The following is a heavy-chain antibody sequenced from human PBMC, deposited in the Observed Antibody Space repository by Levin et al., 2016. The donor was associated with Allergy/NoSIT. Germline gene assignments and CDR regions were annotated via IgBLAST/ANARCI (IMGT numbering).Heavy chain of an antibody. CDR3: ASGSTEEGLWYSSSTLWFDP. D-gene: IGHD6-13*01. J-gene: IGHJ5*02. V-gene: IGHV1-69*04. CDR1: GYTFTSYG. CDR2: IIPILGIA. Sequence: SVKVSCKTSGYTFTSYGISWVRQAPGQGLEWMGRIIPILGIANYAQKFQGRVTITADKSTSTAYMELSSLRSEDTAVYYCASGSTEEGLWYSSSTLWFDPWGQGTLVTVSS.